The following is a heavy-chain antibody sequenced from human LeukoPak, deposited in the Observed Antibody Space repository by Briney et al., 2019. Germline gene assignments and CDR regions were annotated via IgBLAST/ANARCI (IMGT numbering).Heavy chain of an antibody. CDR2: INHSGST. D-gene: IGHD3-10*01. V-gene: IGHV4-34*01. J-gene: IGHJ6*03. CDR3: ARQSIWFGPYYMDV. CDR1: GGSFSGYY. Sequence: SETLSLTCAFYGGSFSGYYWSWIRQPPGKGLEWIGEINHSGSTNYNPSLKSRVTISVDTSKNQFSLKLSSVTAADTAVYYCARQSIWFGPYYMDVWGKGTTVTISS.